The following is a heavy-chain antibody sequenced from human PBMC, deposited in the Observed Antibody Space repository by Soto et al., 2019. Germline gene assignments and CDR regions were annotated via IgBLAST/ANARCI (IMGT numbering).Heavy chain of an antibody. D-gene: IGHD2-2*01. V-gene: IGHV3-74*02. CDR2: IKTDGSTT. CDR1: GFTFSNSW. J-gene: IGHJ4*02. Sequence: VQLVESGGGVVQPGRSLRLSCAASGFTFSNSWMHWVRQAPGKGLVSVSRIKTDGSTTIYADSVKGRFTISRDNAKNTLYLQMNSLRTEDTAVYYCARGYCSSTSCTSLDYWGQGTLVTVSS. CDR3: ARGYCSSTSCTSLDY.